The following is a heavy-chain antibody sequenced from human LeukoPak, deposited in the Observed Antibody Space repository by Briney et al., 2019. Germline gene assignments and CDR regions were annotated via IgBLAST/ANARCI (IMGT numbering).Heavy chain of an antibody. D-gene: IGHD6-13*01. CDR3: AREVWYYSE. CDR1: GYTFTDNY. Sequence: ASVKVSSKASGYTFTDNYIHWVRQVPGQGREWMGWMYPNSGGTNYAQEFQGRVTMTRDTSISTAYLDLSGLRSDDTAVYYCAREVWYYSEWGQGTLVTVSS. V-gene: IGHV1-2*02. J-gene: IGHJ4*02. CDR2: MYPNSGGT.